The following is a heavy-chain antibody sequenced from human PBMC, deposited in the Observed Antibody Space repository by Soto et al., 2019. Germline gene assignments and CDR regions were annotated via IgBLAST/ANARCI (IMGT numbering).Heavy chain of an antibody. CDR2: ISGSGGST. D-gene: IGHD6-13*01. CDR1: GFTFSSYA. Sequence: GGSLRLSCAASGFTFSSYAMSWVRQAPGKGLEWVSAISGSGGSTYYADSVKGRFTISRDNSKNTLYLQMNSLRAEDTAVYYCAKSTPKSHRSIAAAGTFLGFDYWGQGTLVTVSS. CDR3: AKSTPKSHRSIAAAGTFLGFDY. J-gene: IGHJ4*02. V-gene: IGHV3-23*01.